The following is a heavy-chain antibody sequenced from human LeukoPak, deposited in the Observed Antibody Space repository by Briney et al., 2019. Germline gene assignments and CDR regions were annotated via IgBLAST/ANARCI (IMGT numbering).Heavy chain of an antibody. CDR2: ISSKSGST. Sequence: GGSVRLSCEASGYTFTGYDMHWVRQAPGQGLEWVGWISSKSGSTNYAEKVKGRFTITRDTSNNTAYMEVSRLRADDTAVYYCARDNRGTRRGVAASNWFDPWGQGTLVTVSS. CDR1: GYTFTGYD. D-gene: IGHD6-19*01. V-gene: IGHV1-2*02. J-gene: IGHJ5*02. CDR3: ARDNRGTRRGVAASNWFDP.